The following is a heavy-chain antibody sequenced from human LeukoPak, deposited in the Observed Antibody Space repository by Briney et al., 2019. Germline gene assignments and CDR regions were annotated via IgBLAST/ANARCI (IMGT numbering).Heavy chain of an antibody. CDR1: GGTFSSYA. Sequence: SVKVSCKASGGTFSSYAISWVRQAPGQGLEWMGRIIPILGIANYVQKFQGRVTITADKSTSTAYMELSSLRSEGTAVYYCARGTMVRGVSYYGMDVWGQGTTVTVSS. J-gene: IGHJ6*02. CDR3: ARGTMVRGVSYYGMDV. D-gene: IGHD3-10*01. V-gene: IGHV1-69*04. CDR2: IIPILGIA.